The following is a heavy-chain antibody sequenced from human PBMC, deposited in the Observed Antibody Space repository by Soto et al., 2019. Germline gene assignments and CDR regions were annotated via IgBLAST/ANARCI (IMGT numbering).Heavy chain of an antibody. CDR3: ARDSTMIVVVDLDY. J-gene: IGHJ4*02. CDR1: GYTFTSYG. Sequence: ASVKVSCKASGYTFTSYGISWVRQAPGQGLEWMGWISAYNGNTNYAQKLQGRVTMTTDTSTSTAYMELRSLRSDDTAVYYCARDSTMIVVVDLDYWGQGTRVTVSS. CDR2: ISAYNGNT. D-gene: IGHD3-22*01. V-gene: IGHV1-18*01.